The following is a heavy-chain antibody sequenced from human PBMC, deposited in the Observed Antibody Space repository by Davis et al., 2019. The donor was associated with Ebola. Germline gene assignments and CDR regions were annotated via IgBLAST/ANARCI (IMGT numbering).Heavy chain of an antibody. Sequence: PAGSLTLSCVVSGFTSADYAIHRVRQAPGKGLDWVSFITGDGGRTYYADSVKGRFTISRDNSRNSLYLQMNGLRTEDTAFYYCAKDKSNTGWVHWGQGSLVTVSS. CDR1: GFTSADYA. J-gene: IGHJ4*02. V-gene: IGHV3-43*02. CDR2: ITGDGGRT. CDR3: AKDKSNTGWVH. D-gene: IGHD6-19*01.